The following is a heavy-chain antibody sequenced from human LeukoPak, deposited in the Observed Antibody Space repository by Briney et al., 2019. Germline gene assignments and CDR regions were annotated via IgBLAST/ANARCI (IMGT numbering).Heavy chain of an antibody. CDR1: GGSFSGYY. J-gene: IGHJ4*02. D-gene: IGHD3-10*01. CDR3: ARQRRYYGSRAWGRGSFDY. V-gene: IGHV4-34*01. Sequence: PSETLSLTCAVYGGSFSGYYWSWIRQPPGKGLEWIGEINHSGSTNYNPSLKSRVTISVDTSKNQFSLKLSPVTAADTAVYYCARQRRYYGSRAWGRGSFDYWGQGTLVTVSS. CDR2: INHSGST.